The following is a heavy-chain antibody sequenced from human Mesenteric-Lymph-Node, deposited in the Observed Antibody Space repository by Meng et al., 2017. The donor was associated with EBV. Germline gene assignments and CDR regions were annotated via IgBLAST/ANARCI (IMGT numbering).Heavy chain of an antibody. V-gene: IGHV3-53*01. CDR2: ISRGGRT. D-gene: IGHD3-9*01. J-gene: IGHJ4*02. CDR1: GFTVSSNY. Sequence: GQLVGSGGGLIQPGGSLRLSCAASGFTVSSNYMTWVRQAPGKGLEWVSVISRGGRTYYADSVKGRFTISRDNSKNTLDLQMNSLRADDTAVYYCAREMNYDILTGFYDYWGQGTLVTVSS. CDR3: AREMNYDILTGFYDY.